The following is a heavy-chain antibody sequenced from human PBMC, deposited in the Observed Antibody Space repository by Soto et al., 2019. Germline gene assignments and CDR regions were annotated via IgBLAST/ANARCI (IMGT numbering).Heavy chain of an antibody. Sequence: QVQLVQSGAEVKKPGASVKVSCKASGYTFSNYAISWVRQAPGQGLEWMGWISTDDGYTNYARDRVTKTKDSSTNTAYMELRSLRSDDTAIYYCARDRLHSGYDGDYWGQGTLVTVSS. D-gene: IGHD5-12*01. J-gene: IGHJ4*02. V-gene: IGHV1-18*01. CDR1: GYTFSNYA. CDR3: ARDRLHSGYDGDY. CDR2: ISTDDGYT.